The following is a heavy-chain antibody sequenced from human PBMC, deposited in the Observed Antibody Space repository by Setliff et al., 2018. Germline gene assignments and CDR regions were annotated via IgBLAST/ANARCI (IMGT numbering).Heavy chain of an antibody. CDR2: INHSGST. CDR3: ARGGVQRWLQSHYFDY. Sequence: SETLSLTCAVYGGSFSGYYWSWIRQPPGKGLEWIGEINHSGSTNYNPSLKSRVTISVDTSKNQFSLKLSSVTAADTAVYYCARGGVQRWLQSHYFDYWGQGTLGTAPQ. V-gene: IGHV4-34*01. J-gene: IGHJ4*02. D-gene: IGHD5-12*01. CDR1: GGSFSGYY.